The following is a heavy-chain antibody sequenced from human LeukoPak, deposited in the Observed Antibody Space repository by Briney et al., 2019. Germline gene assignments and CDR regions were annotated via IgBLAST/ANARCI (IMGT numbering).Heavy chain of an antibody. D-gene: IGHD1-1*01. CDR1: GYTFTSYG. V-gene: IGHV1-18*01. CDR3: ARDSPWTGTTADFDY. J-gene: IGHJ4*02. Sequence: AXVKVSCKASGYTFTSYGISWVRQAPGQGLEWMGWISAYNGNTNYAQKLQGRVTMSTDTSTTTAYMELRSLRSDDTAVYYCARDSPWTGTTADFDYWGQGTLVTVSS. CDR2: ISAYNGNT.